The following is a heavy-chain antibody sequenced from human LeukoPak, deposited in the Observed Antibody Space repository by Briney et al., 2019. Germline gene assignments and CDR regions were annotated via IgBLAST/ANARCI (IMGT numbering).Heavy chain of an antibody. Sequence: PGASLRLSCTASGFTFSSYWMTWVRQTAQKGLEWVANIRQDGGKKDYVASVKGRFTISRDNAKNSLYLQMNSLRAEDTAVYYCARYYYASAFDYWGQGTLVTVSS. CDR1: GFTFSSYW. V-gene: IGHV3-7*01. J-gene: IGHJ4*02. D-gene: IGHD3-10*01. CDR3: ARYYYASAFDY. CDR2: IRQDGGKK.